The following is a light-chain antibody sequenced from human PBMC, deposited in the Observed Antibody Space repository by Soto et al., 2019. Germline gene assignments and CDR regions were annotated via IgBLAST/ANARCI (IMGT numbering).Light chain of an antibody. CDR1: QSVSSY. J-gene: IGKJ4*01. Sequence: EIVLTQSPATLSLSPGERATLSCRASQSVSSYLAWYQQKPGQAPRLLIYDASNRATGIPAMFSGSGSGTDFTLTISSLEPEDFAVYYCQQRINWPPLTFGVGTKVEIK. CDR3: QQRINWPPLT. CDR2: DAS. V-gene: IGKV3-11*01.